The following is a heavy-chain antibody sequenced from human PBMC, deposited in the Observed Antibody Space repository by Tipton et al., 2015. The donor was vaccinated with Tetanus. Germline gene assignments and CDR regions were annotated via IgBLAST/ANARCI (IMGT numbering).Heavy chain of an antibody. CDR3: ARDDGYNSGYGH. CDR2: ITKSSGFI. D-gene: IGHD5-18*01. Sequence: SLRLSCAASGFTLSRYTLNWVRQAPGKGLEWVSGITKSSGFIYYADSVKGRFTISRDNSNQSVYLEMNSLRADDTALYYCARDDGYNSGYGHWGQGTLVTVSS. CDR1: GFTLSRYT. V-gene: IGHV3-21*04. J-gene: IGHJ4*02.